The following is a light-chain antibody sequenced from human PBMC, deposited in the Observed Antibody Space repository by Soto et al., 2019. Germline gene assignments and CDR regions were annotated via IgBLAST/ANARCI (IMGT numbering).Light chain of an antibody. J-gene: IGLJ2*01. CDR3: ASYTGRNAGL. CDR2: GVR. V-gene: IGLV2-14*01. CDR1: SNDIGAYDY. Sequence: QSALTQPTSVSGSPGQSITISCTGNSNDIGAYDYVSWYQQHPGKAPRLLIHGVRNRPSGISSRFSASKSGLTASLAISGLQAEDEADYYCASYTGRNAGLFGGGTKLTVL.